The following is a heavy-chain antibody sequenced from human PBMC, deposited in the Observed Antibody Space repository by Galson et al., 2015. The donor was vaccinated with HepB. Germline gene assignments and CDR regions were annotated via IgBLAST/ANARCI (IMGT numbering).Heavy chain of an antibody. CDR3: AREGRLGELSFWY. V-gene: IGHV3-30-3*01. CDR1: GFTFSSYA. Sequence: SLRLSCAASGFTFSSYAMHWVRQAPGKGLEWVAVISYDGSNKYYADSVKGRFTISRDNSKNTLYLQMNSLRAEDTAVYYCAREGRLGELSFWYWGQGTLVTVSS. J-gene: IGHJ4*02. CDR2: ISYDGSNK. D-gene: IGHD3-16*02.